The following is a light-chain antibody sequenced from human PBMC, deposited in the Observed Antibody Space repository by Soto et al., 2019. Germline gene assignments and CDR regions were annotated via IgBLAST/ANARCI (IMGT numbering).Light chain of an antibody. CDR1: QSVSSN. CDR3: QQYDNWPPYT. J-gene: IGKJ2*01. V-gene: IGKV3-15*01. CDR2: AAS. Sequence: EIVMTQSPVTLSVSPGERATLSCRASQSVSSNLAWFQQKPGQAPRLLIYAASTRATGIPARFSGSGSGTEFTLTISSPQSEDFAVYYCQQYDNWPPYTFGQGTKLEIK.